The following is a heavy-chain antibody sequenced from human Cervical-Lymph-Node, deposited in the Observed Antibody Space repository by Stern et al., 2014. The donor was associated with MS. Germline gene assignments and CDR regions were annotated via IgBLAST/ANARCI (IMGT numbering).Heavy chain of an antibody. J-gene: IGHJ5*02. CDR2: IIPIFGTA. Sequence: VQLVESGAEVKKPGSSVKVSCKASGGTFSSYAISWVRQAPGQGLEWLGGIIPIFGTANYAQKFQGRVTITADESTSTAYMELSSLRSEDTAVYYCASLGMATPRNWFDPWGQGTLVTVSS. V-gene: IGHV1-69*01. CDR1: GGTFSSYA. CDR3: ASLGMATPRNWFDP. D-gene: IGHD5-24*01.